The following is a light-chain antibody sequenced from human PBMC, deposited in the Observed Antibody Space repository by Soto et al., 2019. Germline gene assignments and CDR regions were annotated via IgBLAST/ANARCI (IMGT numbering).Light chain of an antibody. Sequence: QLVLTQPASVSGSPGQSITISCTGTSSDVGGYNYVSWYQQHPGKAPKLMIYEVSNRPSGVSNRFSGSKSGNTASLTISGLQAEDEADYYCSSYTSSSTRFGTGTKLTVL. V-gene: IGLV2-14*01. CDR1: SSDVGGYNY. CDR3: SSYTSSSTR. CDR2: EVS. J-gene: IGLJ1*01.